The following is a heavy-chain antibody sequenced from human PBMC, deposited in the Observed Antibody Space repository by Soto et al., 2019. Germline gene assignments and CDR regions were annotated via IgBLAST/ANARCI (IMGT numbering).Heavy chain of an antibody. CDR2: IIPIFGTA. V-gene: IGHV1-69*01. CDR1: GGTFSSYA. CDR3: ASDQEMYYYDSSGYYPPALYY. J-gene: IGHJ4*02. D-gene: IGHD3-22*01. Sequence: QVQLVQSGAEVKKPGSSVKVSCKASGGTFSSYAISWVRQAPGQGLEWMGGIIPIFGTANYAQKFQGRVTITADESTSTAYMELSSLRSEDTAVYYCASDQEMYYYDSSGYYPPALYYWGQGTLVTVSS.